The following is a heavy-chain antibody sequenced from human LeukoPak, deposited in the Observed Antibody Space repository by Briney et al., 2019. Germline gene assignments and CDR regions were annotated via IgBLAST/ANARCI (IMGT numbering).Heavy chain of an antibody. D-gene: IGHD3-22*01. V-gene: IGHV5-51*01. CDR3: ARRPYDLGDAFDI. CDR1: GYSFTSYW. CDR2: IYPGDSGT. Sequence: GESLKISCKGSGYSFTSYWIGWVRQMPGKGLEWMGIIYPGDSGTRYSPSFQGQVTISADKSISTAYLQWSSLKASDTAMYYCARRPYDLGDAFDIWGQGTMVTVSS. J-gene: IGHJ3*02.